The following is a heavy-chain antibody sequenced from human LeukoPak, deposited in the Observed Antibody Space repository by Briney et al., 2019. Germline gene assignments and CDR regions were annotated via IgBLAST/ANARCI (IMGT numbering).Heavy chain of an antibody. CDR3: VRDRELYY. D-gene: IGHD1-26*01. V-gene: IGHV4-39*07. J-gene: IGHJ4*02. CDR2: IYDSGST. Sequence: PSETLSLTCTVSGGSIRSSYYYWGWIRQPPGKGLEWIGSIYDSGSTYYNPSLKSRVTISVDTSKNQFSLKVNSVTASDTAVYYCVRDRELYYWGQGILVTVSS. CDR1: GGSIRSSYYY.